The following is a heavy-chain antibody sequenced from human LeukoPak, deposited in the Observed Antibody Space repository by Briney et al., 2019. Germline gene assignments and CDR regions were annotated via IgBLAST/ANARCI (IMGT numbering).Heavy chain of an antibody. J-gene: IGHJ4*02. CDR3: ARVPHCDSNGCYDGGRYCEH. CDR2: IHNSGQT. CDR1: GYSIRSGYY. V-gene: IGHV4-38-2*02. D-gene: IGHD3-22*01. Sequence: SETLSLTCTVSGYSIRSGYYWGWIRQPPGKGLEWIGSIHNSGQTYHNPSLKSRITISVDTSENQFSLKLGSVTAADTAVYYCARVPHCDSNGCYDGGRYCEHWGQGALVTVSS.